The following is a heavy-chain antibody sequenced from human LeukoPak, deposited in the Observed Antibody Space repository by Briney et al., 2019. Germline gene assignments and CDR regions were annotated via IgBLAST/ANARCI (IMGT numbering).Heavy chain of an antibody. D-gene: IGHD5-18*01. V-gene: IGHV1-18*01. CDR2: ISPYTGET. CDR3: ARDGESHSYGLAYMDV. J-gene: IGHJ6*03. CDR1: GYIFDNYV. Sequence: EASVKVSCKASGYIFDNYVISWVRQAPGQGLEWMGWISPYTGETNHAQKFEGRGTITTDTSASTASMELRGVRSDDPAVYYCARDGESHSYGLAYMDVWGKGTTVTVSS.